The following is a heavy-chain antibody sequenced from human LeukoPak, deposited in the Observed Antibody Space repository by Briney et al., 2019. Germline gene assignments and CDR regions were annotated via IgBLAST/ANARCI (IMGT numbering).Heavy chain of an antibody. CDR3: AKTHYYDSSFHY. J-gene: IGHJ4*02. V-gene: IGHV3-23*01. CDR2: ISGSGGST. CDR1: GFTFDDYG. Sequence: GSLRLSCAASGFTFDDYGMSWVRQAPGKGLEWVSAISGSGGSTYYADSVKGRFTISRDNSKNTLYLQMNSLRAEDTAVYYCAKTHYYDSSFHYWGQGTLVTVSS. D-gene: IGHD3-22*01.